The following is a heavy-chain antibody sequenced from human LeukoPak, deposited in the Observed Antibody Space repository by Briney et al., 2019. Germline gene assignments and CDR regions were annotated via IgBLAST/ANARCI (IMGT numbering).Heavy chain of an antibody. CDR1: GGSISSGGYY. V-gene: IGHV4-31*03. CDR3: AREGTATDGMGFDY. D-gene: IGHD6-13*01. J-gene: IGHJ4*02. Sequence: SSQTLSLTCTVSGGSISSGGYYWNWIHQHPGKGLEWMGYIYYSGSTYYSPSLNSRVTIPGDTSKNQFSLKLSSVTAADTAVYYCAREGTATDGMGFDYWGQGTLVTVSS. CDR2: IYYSGST.